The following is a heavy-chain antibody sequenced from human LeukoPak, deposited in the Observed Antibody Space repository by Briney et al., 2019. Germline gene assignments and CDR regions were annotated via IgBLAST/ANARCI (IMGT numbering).Heavy chain of an antibody. Sequence: SETLSLTCTVSGGSISSSSYYWSWIRQPPGKGLEWIGYIYYSGSTNYNPSLKSRVTISVDTSKNQFSLKLSSVTAADTAVYYCARIGTTYYDFWSGYYYFDYWGQGTLVTVSS. CDR1: GGSISSSSYY. D-gene: IGHD3-3*01. J-gene: IGHJ4*02. V-gene: IGHV4-61*01. CDR3: ARIGTTYYDFWSGYYYFDY. CDR2: IYYSGST.